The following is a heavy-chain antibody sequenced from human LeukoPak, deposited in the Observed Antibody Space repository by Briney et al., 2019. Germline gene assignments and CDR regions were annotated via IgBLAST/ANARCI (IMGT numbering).Heavy chain of an antibody. V-gene: IGHV3-7*01. Sequence: PGGSLRLSCAASGFTFSSYAMNWVRQAPGTGLEWVANIREDGGETYYVDSVKGRFTISRDNAKNSLYLQMNNLRVEDTAVYFCARPVNRLFLFWGPGTLVTVSS. CDR1: GFTFSSYA. J-gene: IGHJ4*02. D-gene: IGHD2-21*01. CDR2: IREDGGET. CDR3: ARPVNRLFLF.